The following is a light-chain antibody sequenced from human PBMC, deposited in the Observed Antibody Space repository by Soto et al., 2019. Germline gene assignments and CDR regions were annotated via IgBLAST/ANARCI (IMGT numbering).Light chain of an antibody. CDR1: SSDVGGYNY. V-gene: IGLV2-14*01. CDR2: EVS. J-gene: IGLJ2*01. CDR3: SLYISSSPLVV. Sequence: QSALTQPASVSGSPGQSITISCTGNSSDVGGYNYVSWYQQHPGKAPKLMIYEVSNRPSGVSNRFSGSKSGNTASLTISGLQAEDEADYYCSLYISSSPLVVFGGGTKLTVL.